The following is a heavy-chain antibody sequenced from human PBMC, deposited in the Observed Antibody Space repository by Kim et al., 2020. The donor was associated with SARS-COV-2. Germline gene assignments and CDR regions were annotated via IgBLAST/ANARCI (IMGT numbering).Heavy chain of an antibody. V-gene: IGHV3-53*04. CDR2: IYSGGST. Sequence: GGSLRLSCAASGFTVSSNYMSWVRQAPGKGLEWVSVIYSGGSTYYADSVKGRFTISRHNSKNTLYLQMNSLRAEDTAVYYCARDSTGSYYYDSSGPQGYYYYGMDVWGQGTTVTVSS. CDR1: GFTVSSNY. CDR3: ARDSTGSYYYDSSGPQGYYYYGMDV. D-gene: IGHD3-22*01. J-gene: IGHJ6*02.